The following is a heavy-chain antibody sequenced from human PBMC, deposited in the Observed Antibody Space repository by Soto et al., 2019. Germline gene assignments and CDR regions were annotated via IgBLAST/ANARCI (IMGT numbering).Heavy chain of an antibody. J-gene: IGHJ5*02. CDR1: GYTLTSYG. Sequence: ASVKVSCKASGYTLTSYGIHWVRQAPGQRLEWMGWIHAANGDTKYSPKFQGRVTITRDTSESTAYMELSSLRSEDTAVYYCVRRHVSATGIDWFDPWGQGTLVIVSS. CDR2: IHAANGDT. D-gene: IGHD6-13*01. V-gene: IGHV1-3*01. CDR3: VRRHVSATGIDWFDP.